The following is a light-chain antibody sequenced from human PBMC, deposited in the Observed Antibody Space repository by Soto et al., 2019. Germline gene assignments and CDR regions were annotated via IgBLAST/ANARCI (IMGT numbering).Light chain of an antibody. J-gene: IGKJ4*01. CDR2: DAS. CDR1: QDISNY. V-gene: IGKV1-33*01. Sequence: DIQMTQSPSSLSASVGDRVTITCQASQDISNYLNWYQQKPGKAPKLLIYDASNLETGVPSRLSGSGSGTDFTFTISSLQPEDIATYYCQQYDNLPPRLTFGGGTKVDIK. CDR3: QQYDNLPPRLT.